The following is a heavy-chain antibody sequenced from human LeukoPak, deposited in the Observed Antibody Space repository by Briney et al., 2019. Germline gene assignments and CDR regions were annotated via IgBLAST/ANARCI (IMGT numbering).Heavy chain of an antibody. V-gene: IGHV3-74*01. Sequence: PGGSLRLSRAASGFTFSSYWMHWVRQAPGKGLVWVSRINSDGSSTSYADSVKGRFTISRDNAKNTLYLQMNSLRAEDTAVYYCARGPEWLLYRYLDYWGQGTLVTVSS. CDR2: INSDGSST. J-gene: IGHJ4*02. CDR3: ARGPEWLLYRYLDY. D-gene: IGHD3-3*01. CDR1: GFTFSSYW.